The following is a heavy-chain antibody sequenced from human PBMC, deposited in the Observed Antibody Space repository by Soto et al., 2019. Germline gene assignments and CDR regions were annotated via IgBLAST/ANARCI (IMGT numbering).Heavy chain of an antibody. CDR2: INAGNGNT. J-gene: IGHJ4*02. D-gene: IGHD2-15*01. CDR1: GYTFTSYA. CDR3: ARALGVVTDDY. V-gene: IGHV1-3*01. Sequence: QVQLVQSGAEVKKPGASVKVSCKASGYTFTSYAMHWVRQAPGQRLEWMGWINAGNGNTKYSQKFQGRVTITRDTSASTAYMALSSLRSEDTAVYYCARALGVVTDDYWGQGTLVTVSS.